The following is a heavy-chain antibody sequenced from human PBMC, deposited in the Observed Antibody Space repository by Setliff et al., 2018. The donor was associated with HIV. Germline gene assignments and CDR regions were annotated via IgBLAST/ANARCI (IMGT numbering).Heavy chain of an antibody. Sequence: SETLSLTCAVYGGSFSDYYWSWIRQPAGKGLELIGRIYISGSTNYNPSLKSRVTISVDTSKNQFFLKLSSVTAADTAVYYCVRGYCSSTTCYDDYYYMDVWGKGSTVTVSS. CDR3: VRGYCSSTTCYDDYYYMDV. J-gene: IGHJ6*03. D-gene: IGHD2-2*01. CDR1: GGSFSDYY. CDR2: IYISGST. V-gene: IGHV4-59*10.